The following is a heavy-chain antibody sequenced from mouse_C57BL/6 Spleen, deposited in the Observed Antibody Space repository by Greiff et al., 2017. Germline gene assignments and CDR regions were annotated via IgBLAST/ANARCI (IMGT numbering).Heavy chain of an antibody. D-gene: IGHD1-1*01. CDR1: GYTFTSYW. CDR2: IDPSDSYT. V-gene: IGHV1-50*01. CDR3: ARKLRYFGV. J-gene: IGHJ1*03. Sequence: QVQLQQPGAELVKPGASVKLSCKASGYTFTSYWMQWVKQRPGQGLEWIGEIDPSDSYTNYNQKFKGKATLTVDTSSSTAYMQLSSLTSEDSAVYYCARKLRYFGVWGTGTTVTVSS.